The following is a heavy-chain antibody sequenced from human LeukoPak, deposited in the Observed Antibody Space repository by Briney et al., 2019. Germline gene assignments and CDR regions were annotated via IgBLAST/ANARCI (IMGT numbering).Heavy chain of an antibody. CDR2: VFYSGRT. CDR3: ARTRGVPYGDYLNDS. CDR1: GGSISSYY. J-gene: IGHJ5*01. Sequence: PSETLSLTCTVSGGSISSYYWSWIRQPPGKGLEWIGYVFYSGRTDHNPSLKSRLTISVDTSKNQFSLKLSSVTAADTAVYYCARTRGVPYGDYLNDSWGQGTLVTVSS. D-gene: IGHD4-17*01. V-gene: IGHV4-59*01.